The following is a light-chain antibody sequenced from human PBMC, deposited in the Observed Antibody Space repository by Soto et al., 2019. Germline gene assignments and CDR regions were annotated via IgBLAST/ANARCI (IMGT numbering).Light chain of an antibody. CDR3: SSYTSSRGV. V-gene: IGLV2-14*01. Sequence: QSVLTQPASVSGSPGQSIIISCTGTSSDVGGYNYVSWYQQHPGKAPKLMIYEVSNRPSGVSNRFSGSKSGNTASLTISGLQAEDEADYYCSSYTSSRGVFGTGTKVTVL. J-gene: IGLJ1*01. CDR1: SSDVGGYNY. CDR2: EVS.